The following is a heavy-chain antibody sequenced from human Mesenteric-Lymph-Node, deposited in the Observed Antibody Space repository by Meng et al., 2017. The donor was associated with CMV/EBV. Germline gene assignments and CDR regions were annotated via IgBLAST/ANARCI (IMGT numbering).Heavy chain of an antibody. J-gene: IGHJ4*02. V-gene: IGHV3-43D*03. CDR3: AKAVGSTSSNYFDY. CDR1: GFTFGDFA. CDR2: ISWFGDTA. D-gene: IGHD1-26*01. Sequence: GESLKISCAASGFTFGDFAMHWARQAPGKGLEWVSLISWFGDTAYYADSVKGRFTISRDNSKNSLYLQMNSLRPEDTALYYCAKAVGSTSSNYFDYWGQGALVTVSS.